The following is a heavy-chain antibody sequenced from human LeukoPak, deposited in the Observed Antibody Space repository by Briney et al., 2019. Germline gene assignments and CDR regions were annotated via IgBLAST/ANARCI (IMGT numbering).Heavy chain of an antibody. CDR2: INAGNGKT. J-gene: IGHJ4*02. CDR1: GYTFTSYG. CDR3: ARGYYDLLTGHVVTYYFDY. V-gene: IGHV1-18*01. D-gene: IGHD3-9*01. Sequence: SVKVSCKASGYTFTSYGISWVRQAPGQGVEWMGWINAGNGKTNYSQRFQGRVTLTRDASASTVYMELRSLRSEDTAVYYCARGYYDLLTGHVVTYYFDYWGQGTLVTVSS.